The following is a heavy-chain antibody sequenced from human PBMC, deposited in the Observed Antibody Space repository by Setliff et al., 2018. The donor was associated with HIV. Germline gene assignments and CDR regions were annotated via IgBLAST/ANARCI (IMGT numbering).Heavy chain of an antibody. V-gene: IGHV4-39*01. CDR3: ARGGGTSSPIDYHYYIDV. D-gene: IGHD6-6*01. CDR2: IYYTGSP. CDR1: GDSISSSIYY. Sequence: LSLTCTVSGDSISSSIYYWGWVRRPPGKGLEWIGGIYYTGSPFYNPSLKSRVTISVDTSNNQFSLKLSSVTAADTAVYYCARGGGTSSPIDYHYYIDVWGKGTTVTVSS. J-gene: IGHJ6*03.